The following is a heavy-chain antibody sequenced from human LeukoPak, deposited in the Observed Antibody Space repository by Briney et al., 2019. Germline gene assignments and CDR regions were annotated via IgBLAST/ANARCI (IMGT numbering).Heavy chain of an antibody. CDR2: ISSSSSTI. D-gene: IGHD3-22*01. J-gene: IGHJ4*02. Sequence: GGSLRLSCAASGFTFSSYSMNWVRQAPGKGLEWVSYISSSSSTIYYADSVKGRFTISRDNAKNSLYLQMNSLRAEDTAVYYCARDVGSAYYDSSGYYNYWGQGTLVTVSS. V-gene: IGHV3-48*04. CDR1: GFTFSSYS. CDR3: ARDVGSAYYDSSGYYNY.